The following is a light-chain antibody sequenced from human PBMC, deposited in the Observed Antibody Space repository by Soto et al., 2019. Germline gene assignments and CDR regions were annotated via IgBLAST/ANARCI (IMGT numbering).Light chain of an antibody. Sequence: IVLTQSPDTLSLSPGERATLSCRASQSVSSSFLAWYQQKPGQAPRLLIYGASSRAIGIPDRFSGSGSGTDXTLTISRLEPEDFAVYYCQQYGTSRGTFGQGTKLEIK. CDR1: QSVSSSF. J-gene: IGKJ2*01. CDR2: GAS. CDR3: QQYGTSRGT. V-gene: IGKV3-20*01.